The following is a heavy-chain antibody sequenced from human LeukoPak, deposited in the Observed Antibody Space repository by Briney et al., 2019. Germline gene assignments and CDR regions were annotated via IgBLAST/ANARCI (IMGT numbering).Heavy chain of an antibody. CDR1: GYTFTSYY. J-gene: IGHJ6*03. Sequence: ASVKVSCKASGYTFTSYYMHWVRQAPGQGLEWMGIINPSGGSTSYTQKFQGRVTMTRDMSTSTVYMELSNLRSEDTAVYYCARGGLRVMVYRLYYMDVWGKGTTVTVSS. V-gene: IGHV1-46*01. CDR2: INPSGGST. D-gene: IGHD2-8*01. CDR3: ARGGLRVMVYRLYYMDV.